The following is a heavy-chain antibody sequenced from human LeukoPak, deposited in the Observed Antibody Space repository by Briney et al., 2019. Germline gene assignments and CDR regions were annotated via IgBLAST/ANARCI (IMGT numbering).Heavy chain of an antibody. V-gene: IGHV3-23*01. J-gene: IGHJ4*02. CDR3: ARVSSSWYSRGWYGELDY. CDR2: ISGSGGST. CDR1: GFTFSSYA. Sequence: GGSLRLSCAASGFTFSSYAMSWVRQAPGKGLEWVSAISGSGGSTYYADSVKGRFTISRDNSKNTLYLQMNSLRAEDTAVYYCARVSSSWYSRGWYGELDYWGQGTLVTVSS. D-gene: IGHD6-13*01.